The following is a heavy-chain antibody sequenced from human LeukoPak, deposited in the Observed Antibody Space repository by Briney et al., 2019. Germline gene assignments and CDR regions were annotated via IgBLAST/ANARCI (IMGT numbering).Heavy chain of an antibody. V-gene: IGHV3-23*01. J-gene: IGHJ4*02. CDR1: GFTFSSYA. CDR2: ISGSGGIT. Sequence: PGGSLRLSCAASGFTFSSYAMSWVRQAPGKGLEWVSSISGSGGITYYADSVKGRFTFSRDNSKNTLYLQMNSLRAEDTAVYYCAKDDYGDSGYWGQGTLVTVSS. D-gene: IGHD4-17*01. CDR3: AKDDYGDSGY.